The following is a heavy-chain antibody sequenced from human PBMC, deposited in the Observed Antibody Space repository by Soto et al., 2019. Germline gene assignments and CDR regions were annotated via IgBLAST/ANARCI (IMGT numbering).Heavy chain of an antibody. J-gene: IGHJ6*02. CDR3: TRLRVGYSYRRDYYYGMDV. CDR2: IRSKANSYAT. D-gene: IGHD5-18*01. CDR1: GFTFSGSA. Sequence: GGSLRLSCAASGFTFSGSAVHWVRQASGKGLEWVGRIRSKANSYATAYAASVKGRFTISRDDSKNTAYLQMNSLKTEDTAVYYCTRLRVGYSYRRDYYYGMDVWGQGTTVTVSS. V-gene: IGHV3-73*01.